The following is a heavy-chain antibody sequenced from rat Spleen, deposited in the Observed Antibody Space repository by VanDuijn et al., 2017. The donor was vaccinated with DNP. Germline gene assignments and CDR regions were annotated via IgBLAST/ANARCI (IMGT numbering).Heavy chain of an antibody. D-gene: IGHD5-1*01. V-gene: IGHV5-34*01. Sequence: EVQLVESGGGSVQPGRSLKLSCLVSGFTFSTYGMNWIRQAPGKGLEWVASISSSGSYIHYADTVKGRFIISRENAKNTLYLQMTSLRSEDTALYYCARHWVDYWGQGVMVTVSP. CDR2: ISSSGSYI. J-gene: IGHJ2*01. CDR3: ARHWVDY. CDR1: GFTFSTYG.